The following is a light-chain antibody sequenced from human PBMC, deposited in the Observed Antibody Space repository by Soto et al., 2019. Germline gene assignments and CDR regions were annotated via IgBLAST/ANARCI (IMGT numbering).Light chain of an antibody. Sequence: EIVLTQSPGTLSLSPVERANLYFSASQNVDSNYLAWYQQKPGQAPRIIIYDASNRATGIPARFSGRGSGTDFTLTISSLQSEDFAVYYCQQYNNWLWTFGQGTKVDIK. V-gene: IGKV3D-15*01. CDR3: QQYNNWLWT. CDR2: DAS. CDR1: QNVDSN. J-gene: IGKJ1*01.